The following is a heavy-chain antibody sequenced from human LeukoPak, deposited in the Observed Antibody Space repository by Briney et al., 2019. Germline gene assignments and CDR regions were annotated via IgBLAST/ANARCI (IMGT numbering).Heavy chain of an antibody. J-gene: IGHJ5*02. V-gene: IGHV3-53*01. CDR1: GFTVSSNY. CDR2: IYSGGST. Sequence: GGSLRLSCAASGFTVSSNYMSWVRQAPGKGLEWVSVIYSGGSTYYADSVKGRFTISRDNSKNTLYLQINSLRAEDTAVYYCARTHQYRFDPWGQGTLVTVSS. CDR3: ARTHQYRFDP. D-gene: IGHD3-16*02.